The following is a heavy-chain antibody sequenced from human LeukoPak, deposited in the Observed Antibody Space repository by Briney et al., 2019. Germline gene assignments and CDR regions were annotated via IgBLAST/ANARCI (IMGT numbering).Heavy chain of an antibody. Sequence: SETLSLTCTVSGGSISSYYWSWIRQPAGKGLEWIGRIYTSGSTNYNHSLKSRVTMSVDTSKNQFSLKLSSVTAADTAVYYCARDLYSSSWPYFDYWGQGTLVTVSS. CDR3: ARDLYSSSWPYFDY. D-gene: IGHD6-13*01. CDR1: GGSISSYY. J-gene: IGHJ4*02. V-gene: IGHV4-4*07. CDR2: IYTSGST.